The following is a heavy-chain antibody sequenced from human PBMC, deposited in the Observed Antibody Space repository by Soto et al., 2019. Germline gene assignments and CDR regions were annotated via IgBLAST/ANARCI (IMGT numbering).Heavy chain of an antibody. D-gene: IGHD6-19*01. V-gene: IGHV4-31*03. J-gene: IGHJ4*02. Sequence: SETLSLTCTVSGGSISSGGYYWSWIRQHPGKGLEWIGYIYYSGSTYYNPSLKTRVTISVDTSKNQFSLKLSSVTAADTAVYYCARDSGPKPSFDYWGQGTRGTVSS. CDR3: ARDSGPKPSFDY. CDR1: GGSISSGGYY. CDR2: IYYSGST.